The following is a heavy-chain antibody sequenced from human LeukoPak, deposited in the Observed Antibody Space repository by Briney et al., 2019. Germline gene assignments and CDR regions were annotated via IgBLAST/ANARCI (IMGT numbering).Heavy chain of an antibody. CDR3: ARVSCSSTSCYILDY. Sequence: ASVKVSCKASGYTFTSYYMHWVRQAPGQGLEWMGIINPSGGSTSYAQKFQGRVTMTRDTSTSTVYMELSSLRSEDTAVYYCARVSCSSTSCYILDYWGQGTLVTVSS. D-gene: IGHD2-2*02. CDR2: INPSGGST. J-gene: IGHJ4*02. CDR1: GYTFTSYY. V-gene: IGHV1-46*01.